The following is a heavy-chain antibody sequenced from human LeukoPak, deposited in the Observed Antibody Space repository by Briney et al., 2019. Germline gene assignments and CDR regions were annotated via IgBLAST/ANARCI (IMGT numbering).Heavy chain of an antibody. CDR3: AKQYDYGDKGGSFAP. CDR2: ISSSSSYI. D-gene: IGHD4-17*01. Sequence: GGSLRLSCAASGFTFSSYSMNWVRQAPGKGPEWVSSISSSSSYIYYADSVKGRFTISRDNAKNSLYLQMNSLRAEDAAVYYCAKQYDYGDKGGSFAPWGQGTLVTVSS. J-gene: IGHJ5*02. V-gene: IGHV3-21*01. CDR1: GFTFSSYS.